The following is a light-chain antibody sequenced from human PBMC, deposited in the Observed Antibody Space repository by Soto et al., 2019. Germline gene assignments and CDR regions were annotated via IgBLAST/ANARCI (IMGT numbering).Light chain of an antibody. V-gene: IGLV1-44*01. Sequence: QSVLTQPPSASGTPGQRVTISCSGSSSNIETNTVNWYMQLPGTAPKLLMYNNNQRPSGVPERFSGSKSGTSASLAIGGLQSEDEADYYCAAWDDSLDGFYVFGSGTKVTVL. CDR3: AAWDDSLDGFYV. CDR1: SSNIETNT. CDR2: NNN. J-gene: IGLJ1*01.